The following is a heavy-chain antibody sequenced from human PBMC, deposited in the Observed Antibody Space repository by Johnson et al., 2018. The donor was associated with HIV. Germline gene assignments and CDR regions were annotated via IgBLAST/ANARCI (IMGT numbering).Heavy chain of an antibody. D-gene: IGHD6-19*01. J-gene: IGHJ3*02. CDR1: GFTFSSYA. Sequence: EVQVVESGGGVVQPGGSLRLSCAASGFTFSSYAMSWVRQAPGKGLEWVSAISGSGGSTYYADSVKGRFTISRDNSKNTLYLQMNSLRAEDTALYYCARDPPPRSSGSDAFDIWGQGTMVTVSS. CDR3: ARDPPPRSSGSDAFDI. CDR2: ISGSGGST. V-gene: IGHV3-23*04.